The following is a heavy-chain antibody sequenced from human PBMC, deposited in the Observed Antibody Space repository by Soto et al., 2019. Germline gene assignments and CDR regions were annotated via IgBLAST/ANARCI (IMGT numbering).Heavy chain of an antibody. CDR1: GFSFSNVW. CDR3: AKGGRQWLVTSDFNY. J-gene: IGHJ4*02. D-gene: IGHD6-19*01. Sequence: GGSLRLSCAASGFSFSNVWMTWVRQAPGKGLECLACINPDGSEKYYVDSVKGRFTVSRDNARNSLYVQMNSLRADDTAVYYCAKGGRQWLVTSDFNYWGQGALVTVSS. CDR2: INPDGSEK. V-gene: IGHV3-7*01.